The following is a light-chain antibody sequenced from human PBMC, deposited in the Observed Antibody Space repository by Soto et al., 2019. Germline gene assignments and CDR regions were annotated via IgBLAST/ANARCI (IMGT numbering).Light chain of an antibody. Sequence: EIVLTHSPATLSWSGGEIATLSCRAMQSVSSYLAWYQQKPGQAPRLLIYDASNRATGIPARFSGSGSGTDFTLTISSLEPDDFATYYCQQYNTYSWTFGPGTKVDIK. J-gene: IGKJ1*01. CDR2: DAS. CDR1: QSVSSY. CDR3: QQYNTYSWT. V-gene: IGKV3-11*01.